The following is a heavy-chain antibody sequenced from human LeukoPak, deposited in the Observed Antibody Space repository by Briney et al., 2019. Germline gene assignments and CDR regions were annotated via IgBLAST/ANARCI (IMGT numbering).Heavy chain of an antibody. CDR1: GGSFSGYY. D-gene: IGHD4-17*01. CDR3: ARAYGDYFDY. CDR2: IYYSGST. V-gene: IGHV4-59*01. Sequence: SETLSLTCAVYGGSFSGYYWSWIRQPPGKGLEWIGYIYYSGSTNYNPSLKSRVTISVDTSKNQFSLKLSSVTAADTAVYYCARAYGDYFDYWGQGTLVTVSS. J-gene: IGHJ4*02.